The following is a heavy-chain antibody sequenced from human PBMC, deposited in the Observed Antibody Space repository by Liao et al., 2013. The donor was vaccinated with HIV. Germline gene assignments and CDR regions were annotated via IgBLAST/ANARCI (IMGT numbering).Heavy chain of an antibody. J-gene: IGHJ3*02. Sequence: QVQLQESGSGLVNPSETLSLTCTVSGGSITSYYWNWIRQSPGKGLEWIGYTHHSGSTLYNPTLNSRVTMSVDTSKYQVSLEIRNTVTAADDGRCISCAGWGNVTTTYDIWG. CDR2: THHSGST. D-gene: IGHD3-16*01. V-gene: IGHV4-59*03. CDR1: GGSITSYY. CDR3: AGWGNVTTTYDI.